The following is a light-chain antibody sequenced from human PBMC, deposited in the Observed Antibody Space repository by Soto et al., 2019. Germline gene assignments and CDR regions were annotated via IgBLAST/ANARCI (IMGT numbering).Light chain of an antibody. CDR2: YDS. Sequence: SYELTQPPSVSVAPGKTARITCGGNNIGSKSVHWYQQKPGQAPVLVISYDSDRPSGIPERFSGSNSGSTATLTISKVEAGDEADSYCQVWDSSSDHVVFGEGTKLTVL. V-gene: IGLV3-21*04. CDR3: QVWDSSSDHVV. CDR1: NIGSKS. J-gene: IGLJ2*01.